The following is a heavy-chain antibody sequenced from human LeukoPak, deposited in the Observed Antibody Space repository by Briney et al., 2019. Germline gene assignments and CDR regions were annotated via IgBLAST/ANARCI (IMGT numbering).Heavy chain of an antibody. CDR3: ARRRHGMDV. V-gene: IGHV4-39*01. Sequence: KPSETLSLTCTVSGGSISSSSYYWGWIRQPPGKGLEWIGSIYYSGSTYYNPSLESRVTISVDTSKNQFSLKLSSVTAADTAVYYCARRRHGMDVWGQGTTVTVSS. J-gene: IGHJ6*02. CDR1: GGSISSSSYY. CDR2: IYYSGST.